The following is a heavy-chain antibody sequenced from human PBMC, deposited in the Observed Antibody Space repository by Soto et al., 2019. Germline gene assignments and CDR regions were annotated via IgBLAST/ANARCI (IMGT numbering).Heavy chain of an antibody. CDR3: ARGTFEPYCSSDY. CDR1: GYTFTNYG. V-gene: IGHV1-18*04. D-gene: IGHD6-6*01. Sequence: QVQMVQSGAEVKKPGASVKVSCKASGYTFTNYGISWVRQAPGQGLEWMGWISAYNGNTNYAQKVKGRVTLTTHTCATTAYMELRSLTTDDTAVYYRARGTFEPYCSSDYWGQGTLVTVSS. J-gene: IGHJ4*02. CDR2: ISAYNGNT.